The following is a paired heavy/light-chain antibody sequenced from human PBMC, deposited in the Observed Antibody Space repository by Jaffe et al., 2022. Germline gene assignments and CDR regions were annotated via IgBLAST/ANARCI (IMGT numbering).Light chain of an antibody. CDR3: QTWDSSTAVV. J-gene: IGLJ2*01. V-gene: IGLV3-1*01. CDR2: QDN. Sequence: SYEVTQPPSVSVSPGQTASITCSGDKLGDKYSCWYQQKPGQSPVLVIYQDNKRPSGIPERFSGSNSGNTATLTISGTQAMDEADYYCQTWDSSTAVVFGGGTKLTVL. CDR1: KLGDKY.
Heavy chain of an antibody. V-gene: IGHV3-23*01. CDR3: ARRMYYYGSGSPDAFDI. D-gene: IGHD3-10*01. CDR1: GFTFSSYA. CDR2: FSGSGGST. J-gene: IGHJ3*02. Sequence: EVQVLESGGGLVQPGGSLRLSCAASGFTFSSYAMSWVRQAPGKGLEWVSTFSGSGGSTYYADSVKGRFTISRDNSKNTLYLQMNSLRAEDTALYYCARRMYYYGSGSPDAFDIWGQGTMVTVSS.